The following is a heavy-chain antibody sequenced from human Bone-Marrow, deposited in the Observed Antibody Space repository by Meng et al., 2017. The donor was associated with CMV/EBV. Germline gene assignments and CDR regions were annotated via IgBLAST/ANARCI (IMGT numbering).Heavy chain of an antibody. CDR2: IYSGGST. CDR1: GFTVSSNY. V-gene: IGHV3-66*02. Sequence: GESLKISCAASGFTVSSNYMSWVRQAPGKGLEWVSVIYSGGSTYYADSVKGRFTISRDNSKNTLYLQMNSLRAEDTAVYYCAKDMEAGSYLTYYYYYGMDVWGQGTTVPVSS. J-gene: IGHJ6*02. D-gene: IGHD1-26*01. CDR3: AKDMEAGSYLTYYYYYGMDV.